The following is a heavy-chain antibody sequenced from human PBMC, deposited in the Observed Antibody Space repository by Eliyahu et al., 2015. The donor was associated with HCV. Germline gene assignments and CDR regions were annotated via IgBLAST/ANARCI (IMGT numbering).Heavy chain of an antibody. CDR1: GGPFSAYA. CDR2: ITHSGST. D-gene: IGHD2-2*01. CDR3: TVVPAAVGSFYNWFDP. Sequence: QVPQEPWGAGLLKPSETLSLSCXVXGGPFSAYAWXWIRQPPGEGLXWVGEITHSGSTNFNPSLKGRVTISMDRSKNQFSLMLRSVSAADTAVYFCTVVPAAVGSFYNWFDPWGQGTLVIVSS. V-gene: IGHV4-34*02. J-gene: IGHJ5*02.